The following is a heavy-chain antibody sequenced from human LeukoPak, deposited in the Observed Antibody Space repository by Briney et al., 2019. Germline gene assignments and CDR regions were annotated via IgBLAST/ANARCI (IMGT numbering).Heavy chain of an antibody. Sequence: GGSLRLSCATSGFTFSSYWMHWVRQAPGMGLVWVSRINGDGSSTSYVDSVKGRFTISRDNAKNTLYLQMNSLRAEDTAVYYCARTRSSWYQFDYWGQGTLVTVSS. CDR3: ARTRSSWYQFDY. J-gene: IGHJ4*02. CDR2: INGDGSST. D-gene: IGHD6-13*01. V-gene: IGHV3-74*01. CDR1: GFTFSSYW.